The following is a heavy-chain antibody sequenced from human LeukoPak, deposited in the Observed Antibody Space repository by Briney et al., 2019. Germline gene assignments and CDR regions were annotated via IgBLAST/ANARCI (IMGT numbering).Heavy chain of an antibody. CDR1: GGSINSADYY. D-gene: IGHD3-22*01. CDR3: ARLLFDDSGHPFDY. CDR2: IYYTGGT. V-gene: IGHV4-31*03. J-gene: IGHJ4*02. Sequence: PSQTLSLTCTVSGGSINSADYYWTWIRQHPGQGLEWIGYIYYTGGTFYNPSLRSRLTISADTSKNQFSLNLRSVTAADTAVYYCARLLFDDSGHPFDYWGQGTLVTVSS.